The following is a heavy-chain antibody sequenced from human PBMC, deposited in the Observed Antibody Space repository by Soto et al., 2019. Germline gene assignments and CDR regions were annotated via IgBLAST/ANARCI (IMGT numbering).Heavy chain of an antibody. J-gene: IGHJ5*02. CDR2: IRSSSSYI. V-gene: IGHV3-21*01. D-gene: IGHD6-19*01. CDR3: ARDLYSSGPNWFDP. Sequence: PGGSLRLSCAASGFTFSSYSMNWVRQAPGKGLEWVSSIRSSSSYIYYADSVKGRFTISRDNAKNSLYLQMNSLRAEDTAVYYCARDLYSSGPNWFDPWGQGTLVTVSS. CDR1: GFTFSSYS.